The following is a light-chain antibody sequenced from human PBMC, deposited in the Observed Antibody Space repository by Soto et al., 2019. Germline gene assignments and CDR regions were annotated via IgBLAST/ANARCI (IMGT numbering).Light chain of an antibody. V-gene: IGLV2-14*01. CDR1: SSDFGCYNY. CDR2: DVS. J-gene: IGLJ1*01. CDR3: SSYTSSSTLDV. Sequence: QSVLTQPASVSGSPGQSITISCTGTSSDFGCYNYVSWYQQHPGKAPKLMIYDVSNRPSGVSNRFSGSKSGNTASLTISGLQAEDEADYYCSSYTSSSTLDVFGTGTKVTVL.